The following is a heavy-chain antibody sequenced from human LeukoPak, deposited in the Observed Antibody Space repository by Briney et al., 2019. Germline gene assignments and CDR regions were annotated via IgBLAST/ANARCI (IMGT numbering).Heavy chain of an antibody. J-gene: IGHJ4*02. CDR1: GVTFSSYW. D-gene: IGHD6-19*01. CDR3: ARARSSGWVIDS. Sequence: GGSLRLSCAASGVTFSSYWMHWVRQAPGKGLVWVSGINTDGSSTNYADSVKGRFTISRDNAKNSLYLQMNSLRDEDTAVYFCARARSSGWVIDSWGQGTLVTVSS. V-gene: IGHV3-74*01. CDR2: INTDGSST.